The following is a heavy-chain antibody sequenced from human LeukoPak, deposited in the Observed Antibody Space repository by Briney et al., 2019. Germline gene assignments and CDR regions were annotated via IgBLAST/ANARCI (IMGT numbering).Heavy chain of an antibody. Sequence: PGGSLRLSCAASGFTFSSYPMSWARQAPGKGLEWVSAISGSGGSTYYADSVKGRFTISRDNSKNTLYLQMNSLRAEDTAVYYCAKVSGSGSYYPDYWGQGTLVTVSS. CDR2: ISGSGGST. CDR3: AKVSGSGSYYPDY. CDR1: GFTFSSYP. J-gene: IGHJ4*02. D-gene: IGHD3-10*01. V-gene: IGHV3-23*01.